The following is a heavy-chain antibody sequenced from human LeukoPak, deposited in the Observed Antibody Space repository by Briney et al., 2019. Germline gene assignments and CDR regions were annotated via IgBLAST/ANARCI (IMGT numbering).Heavy chain of an antibody. Sequence: SETLSLTCTVSGGSISSGGYYWSWIRQHPGKGLEWIGYIYYSGSTYYNPSLKSRVTISVDTSKNQFSLKPSSVTAADTAVYYCARGLYDSSTWEGYFDYWGQGTLVTASS. J-gene: IGHJ4*02. CDR1: GGSISSGGYY. CDR2: IYYSGST. CDR3: ARGLYDSSTWEGYFDY. V-gene: IGHV4-31*03. D-gene: IGHD3-22*01.